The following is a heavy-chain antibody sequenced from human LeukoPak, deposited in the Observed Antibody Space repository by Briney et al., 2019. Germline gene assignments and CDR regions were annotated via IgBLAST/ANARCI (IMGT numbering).Heavy chain of an antibody. CDR3: ARDQGDTTGVDY. V-gene: IGHV3-21*01. J-gene: IGHJ4*02. CDR1: GFTFSSYS. D-gene: IGHD3-16*01. CDR2: ISSSSSYM. Sequence: GGSLRLSCAASGFTFSSYSMNWVRQAPGKGLEWVSSISSSSSYMYYADSVKGRFTISRDNAKNSLYLQMNSLRAEDTAVYYCARDQGDTTGVDYWGQGTLVTVSS.